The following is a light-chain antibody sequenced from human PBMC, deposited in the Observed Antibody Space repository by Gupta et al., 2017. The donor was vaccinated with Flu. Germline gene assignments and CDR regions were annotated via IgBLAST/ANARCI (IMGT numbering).Light chain of an antibody. CDR2: DEN. Sequence: NFVPTQPRSVSESPGKTVTISCTHSSGDIATDYVQWYQQRPGSPPRMVIYDENKRPSGVPDRFSGVIGGYSTSETITISGLKTEDESYYDSQYFASSNQGVFGGGTTLTVL. J-gene: IGLJ3*02. CDR1: SGDIATDY. V-gene: IGLV6-57*01. CDR3: QYFASSNQGV.